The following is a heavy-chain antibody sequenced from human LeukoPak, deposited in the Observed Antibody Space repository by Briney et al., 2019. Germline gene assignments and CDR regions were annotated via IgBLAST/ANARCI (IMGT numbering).Heavy chain of an antibody. V-gene: IGHV3-23*01. CDR3: AKGLEWELLGENPTFDY. CDR1: GFTFSSYA. CDR2: ISGSGGST. D-gene: IGHD1-26*01. J-gene: IGHJ4*02. Sequence: HPGGSLRLSCSGTGFTFSSYAMSWVRQAPGKGLEWVSAISGSGGSTYYADSVKGRFTISRDNSKNTLYLQMNSLRAEDTAVYYCAKGLEWELLGENPTFDYWGQGTLVTVSS.